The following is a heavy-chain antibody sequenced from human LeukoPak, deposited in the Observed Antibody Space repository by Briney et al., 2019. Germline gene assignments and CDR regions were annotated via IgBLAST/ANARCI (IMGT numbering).Heavy chain of an antibody. CDR2: INPNSGGT. CDR1: GYTFTGYY. D-gene: IGHD6-13*01. CDR3: AREPRGSTWFQYWFDP. V-gene: IGHV1-2*06. J-gene: IGHJ5*02. Sequence: ASVKVSCKASGYTFTGYYLHWVRQDPGQGLEWMGRINPNSGGTKNAQNFQGRVTMTSDTSISTAYIELSNLRSDDTAVYYCAREPRGSTWFQYWFDPWGQGTLVTVSS.